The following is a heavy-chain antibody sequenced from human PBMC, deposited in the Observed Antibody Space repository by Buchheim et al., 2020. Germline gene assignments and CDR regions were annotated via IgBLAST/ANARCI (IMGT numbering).Heavy chain of an antibody. CDR3: ARVQRTFRMDSSSWPPLRYGMDV. V-gene: IGHV3-13*04. J-gene: IGHJ6*02. CDR1: GFTFSSYD. Sequence: EVQLVESGGGLVQPGGSLRLSCAASGFTFSSYDMHWVRQATGKGLEWVSAIGTAGDTYYPGSVKGRFTISRENAKNSLYLQMNSLRAGDTAVYYCARVQRTFRMDSSSWPPLRYGMDVWGQGTT. CDR2: IGTAGDT. D-gene: IGHD6-13*01.